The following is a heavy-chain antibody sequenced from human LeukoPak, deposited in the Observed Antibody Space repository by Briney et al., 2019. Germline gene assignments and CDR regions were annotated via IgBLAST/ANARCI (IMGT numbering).Heavy chain of an antibody. D-gene: IGHD3-22*01. CDR3: AKDINYDIPFDY. CDR2: ISGSGGST. J-gene: IGHJ4*02. V-gene: IGHV3-23*01. Sequence: GGSLRLSCAAPGFTFSSYAMSWVRQAPGKGLEWVSAISGSGGSTYYADSVKGRFTISRDNSKNTLYLQMNSLRAEETAVYYCAKDINYDIPFDYWGQGTLVTVSS. CDR1: GFTFSSYA.